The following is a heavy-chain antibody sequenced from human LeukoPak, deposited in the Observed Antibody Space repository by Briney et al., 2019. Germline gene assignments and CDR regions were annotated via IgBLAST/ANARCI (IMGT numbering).Heavy chain of an antibody. CDR1: GFNFRSYW. J-gene: IGHJ3*02. Sequence: GGSLRLSCATSGFNFRSYWMSWVRQAPGKGLEWVANIKPDGSEKNYVDSVKGRFTLFRDDAKNSVYLQMNSLRAEDTAVYYCARVDAREYGLDAFDIWGQGTMVTVSS. V-gene: IGHV3-7*01. CDR2: IKPDGSEK. CDR3: ARVDAREYGLDAFDI. D-gene: IGHD2/OR15-2a*01.